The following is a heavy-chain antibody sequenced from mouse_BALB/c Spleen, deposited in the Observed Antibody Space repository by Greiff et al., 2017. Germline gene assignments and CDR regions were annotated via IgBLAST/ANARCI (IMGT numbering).Heavy chain of an antibody. V-gene: IGHV1-7*01. Sequence: QVQLKQSGAELAKPGASVKMSCKASGYTFTSYWMHWVKQRPGQGLEWIGYINPSTGYTEYNQKFKDKATLTADKSSSTAYMQLSSLTSEDSAVYYCARYYGSSYDWFAYWGQGTLVTVSA. CDR3: ARYYGSSYDWFAY. CDR1: GYTFTSYW. J-gene: IGHJ3*01. CDR2: INPSTGYT. D-gene: IGHD1-1*01.